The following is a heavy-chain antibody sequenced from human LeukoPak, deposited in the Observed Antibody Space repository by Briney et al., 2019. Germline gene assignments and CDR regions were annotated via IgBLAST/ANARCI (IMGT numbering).Heavy chain of an antibody. Sequence: GGSWKLPCAASGFPFSIYAMSGVPRAPGKGLEGVSAIVGSGGGTYYANSVKGRFTIPRDNYKNTLYLQMNSMRDEDTAVYYCAKGESSGHFGGAIDIWGQGTMVTISS. V-gene: IGHV3-23*01. D-gene: IGHD3-22*01. J-gene: IGHJ3*02. CDR3: AKGESSGHFGGAIDI. CDR1: GFPFSIYA. CDR2: IVGSGGGT.